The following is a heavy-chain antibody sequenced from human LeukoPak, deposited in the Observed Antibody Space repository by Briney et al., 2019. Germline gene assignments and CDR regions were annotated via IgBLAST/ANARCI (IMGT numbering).Heavy chain of an antibody. CDR3: AKASGVAAAALHWYFDL. J-gene: IGHJ2*01. V-gene: IGHV3-30*02. D-gene: IGHD6-13*01. Sequence: PGGSLRLSCAASGFTFSSYGMHWVRQAPGKGLEWVAFIRYDGSNKYYADSVKGRFTISRDNAKNSLYLQMNSLRAEDTALYYCAKASGVAAAALHWYFDLWGRGTLVTVSS. CDR2: IRYDGSNK. CDR1: GFTFSSYG.